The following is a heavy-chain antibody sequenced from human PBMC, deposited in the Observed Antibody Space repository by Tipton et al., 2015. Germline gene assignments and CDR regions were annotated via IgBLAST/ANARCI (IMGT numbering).Heavy chain of an antibody. CDR1: GGSISSSSYY. J-gene: IGHJ4*02. Sequence: TLSLTCTVSGGSISSSSYYWDWIRQSPGKGLEWIGNIYYSGSTYYNPSLKSRVTISVDTSKNQFSLKLNSVTAADTAVYYCARARGRHGGLFDSWGQGILVTVSS. D-gene: IGHD4-23*01. V-gene: IGHV4-39*01. CDR3: ARARGRHGGLFDS. CDR2: IYYSGST.